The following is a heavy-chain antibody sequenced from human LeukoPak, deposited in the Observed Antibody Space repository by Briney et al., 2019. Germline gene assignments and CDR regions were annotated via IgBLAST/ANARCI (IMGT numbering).Heavy chain of an antibody. Sequence: SVKVSCKASGGTFSSYAIGWVLQAPGQGLEWIGRIIPIFGTANYAQKFQCRVTITTAESTSTAYMELSSLSSEDMAVYYCARGETGSFDYWGQGTMVTVSS. CDR3: ARGETGSFDY. D-gene: IGHD7-27*01. V-gene: IGHV1-69*05. J-gene: IGHJ4*02. CDR2: IIPIFGTA. CDR1: GGTFSSYA.